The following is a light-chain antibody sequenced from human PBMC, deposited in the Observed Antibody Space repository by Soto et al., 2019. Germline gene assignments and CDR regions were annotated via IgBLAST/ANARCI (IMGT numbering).Light chain of an antibody. V-gene: IGKV3-11*01. CDR3: LQRSNWPPVT. CDR1: QSGSSY. Sequence: EIVLTQSPATLSLSPGDRATLSCRASQSGSSYLAWYQQKPGQAPRLLIYDASNRATGIPARLSGSGSGTDFAVTISGLAHEAFAIYYCLQRSNWPPVTFGGGTKVEIK. CDR2: DAS. J-gene: IGKJ4*01.